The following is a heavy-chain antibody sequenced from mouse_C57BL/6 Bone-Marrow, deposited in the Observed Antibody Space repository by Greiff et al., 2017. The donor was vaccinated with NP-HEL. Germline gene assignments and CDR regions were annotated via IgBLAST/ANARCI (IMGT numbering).Heavy chain of an antibody. CDR3: AGLYCYGQFDY. CDR2: ISYDGSN. CDR1: GYSITSGYY. D-gene: IGHD1-1*02. Sequence: VQLKESGPGLVKPSQSLSLTCPVTGYSITSGYYWNWIRQFPRNKLEWMGYISYDGSNNYNPSLKNRISITRDTSKNQFFLKLNSVTTEDTTTYYCAGLYCYGQFDYWGQGTTLTVSS. V-gene: IGHV3-6*01. J-gene: IGHJ2*01.